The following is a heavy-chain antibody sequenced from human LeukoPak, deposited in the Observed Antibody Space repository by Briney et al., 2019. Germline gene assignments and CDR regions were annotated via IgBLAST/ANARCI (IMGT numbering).Heavy chain of an antibody. D-gene: IGHD5-24*01. J-gene: IGHJ4*02. CDR1: GFTFDDYA. Sequence: PGGSLRLSCEASGFTFDDYAMHWVRQAPGKGLEWVSLISGDGGSTYYADSVKGRFTISRDNSKNSLYLQMNSLRTEDTALYYCAKVFDLEGWLQLWGTHFDYWGQGTLVTVSS. V-gene: IGHV3-43*02. CDR3: AKVFDLEGWLQLWGTHFDY. CDR2: ISGDGGST.